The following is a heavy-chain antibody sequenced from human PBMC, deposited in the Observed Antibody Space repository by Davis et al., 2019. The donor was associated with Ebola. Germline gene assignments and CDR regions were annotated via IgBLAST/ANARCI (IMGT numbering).Heavy chain of an antibody. D-gene: IGHD1-20*01. CDR1: GYTFTSYG. V-gene: IGHV1-18*01. Sequence: AASVKVSCKASGYTFTSYGISWVRQAPGQGLEWMGWISAYNGNTNYAQKPQGRVTMTTDTSTRTAYMELRSLRSDDTAVYYSARETLNWNDLDYWGQGTLVTVSS. CDR3: ARETLNWNDLDY. J-gene: IGHJ4*02. CDR2: ISAYNGNT.